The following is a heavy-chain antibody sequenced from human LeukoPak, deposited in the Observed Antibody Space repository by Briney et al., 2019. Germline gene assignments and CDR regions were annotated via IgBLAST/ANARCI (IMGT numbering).Heavy chain of an antibody. CDR2: IKQDGSEK. CDR3: ARDHYDFWSGYFVFDY. CDR1: GFTFSSYW. V-gene: IGHV3-7*01. J-gene: IGHJ4*02. Sequence: PGGSLRLSCAASGFTFSSYWMSWVRQAPGKGLEWVANIKQDGSEKYYVDSVKGRFTISRDNAKNSLYLQMNSLRAEDTAVYYCARDHYDFWSGYFVFDYWGQGTLVTVSS. D-gene: IGHD3-3*01.